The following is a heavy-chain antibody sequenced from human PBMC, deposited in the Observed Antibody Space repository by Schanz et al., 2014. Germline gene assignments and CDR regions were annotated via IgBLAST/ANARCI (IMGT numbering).Heavy chain of an antibody. Sequence: VQLVESGGGLVQPGGSLRLSCAASGFTFSTYAMSWVRQAPGKGLEWVSSISSSGSYIHYADSVKGRFTISRDNSKNTLYLQMNTLRAEDTAVYYCARDRGYCSGGSCLTFDYWGQGTLVTVSS. J-gene: IGHJ4*02. CDR1: GFTFSTYA. CDR3: ARDRGYCSGGSCLTFDY. CDR2: ISSSGSYI. V-gene: IGHV3-23*04. D-gene: IGHD2-15*01.